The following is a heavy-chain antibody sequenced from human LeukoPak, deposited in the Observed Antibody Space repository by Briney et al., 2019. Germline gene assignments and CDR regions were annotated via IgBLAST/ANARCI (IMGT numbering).Heavy chain of an antibody. J-gene: IGHJ6*02. CDR3: ARASSSWVKRRYYYGLDV. D-gene: IGHD6-13*01. CDR2: ISSSSAYI. V-gene: IGHV3-21*01. CDR1: GFTFSDYN. Sequence: GGSLRLSCAASGFTFSDYNMNWVRQAPGKGLEWVSSISSSSAYIYYADSVKGRFTISRDNAKNSLFLQMNSLRAEDTAVYYCARASSSWVKRRYYYGLDVWGQGTTVTVSS.